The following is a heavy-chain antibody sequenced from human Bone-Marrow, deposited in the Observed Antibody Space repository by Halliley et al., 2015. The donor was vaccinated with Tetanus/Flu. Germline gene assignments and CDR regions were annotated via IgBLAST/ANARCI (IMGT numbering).Heavy chain of an antibody. CDR2: LYYSGSP. V-gene: IGHV4-30-4*01. J-gene: IGHJ4*02. Sequence: KGLGWIGFLYYSGSPYSNPSLESRVTISVDPSKNQFSLKLSSVTAADTAVYYCARLGIWDYFDYWGQGTLVTVSS. CDR3: ARLGIWDYFDY. D-gene: IGHD6-13*01.